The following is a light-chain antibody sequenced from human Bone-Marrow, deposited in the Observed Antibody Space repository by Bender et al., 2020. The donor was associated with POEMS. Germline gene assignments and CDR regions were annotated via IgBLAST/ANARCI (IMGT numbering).Light chain of an antibody. CDR2: SSH. CDR3: AVWDDNLRGV. V-gene: IGLV1-44*01. CDR1: SSNIGAHA. Sequence: QSVLTQPPSASGTPGQRVTISCSGGSSNIGAHAVNWYQHLPGTAPKLLIYSSHRRPSEVPDRFSGSRSGTSASLAISGLQSEDEADYYCAVWDDNLRGVFGGGTKLTVL. J-gene: IGLJ3*02.